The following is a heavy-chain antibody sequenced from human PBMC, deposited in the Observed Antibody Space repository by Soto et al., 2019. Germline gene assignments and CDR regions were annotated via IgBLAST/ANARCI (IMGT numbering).Heavy chain of an antibody. CDR3: ARNPY. J-gene: IGHJ4*02. Sequence: QVQLVESGGGVVQPGRSLRLSCAASGFTFITYAMHGVRQAPGKGLEWVAVISYDGSNKYYADSVKGRFTISRDNSKNTLYLQMNSLRAEDTAVYYCARNPYWGQGTLVTVSS. V-gene: IGHV3-30-3*01. CDR2: ISYDGSNK. CDR1: GFTFITYA.